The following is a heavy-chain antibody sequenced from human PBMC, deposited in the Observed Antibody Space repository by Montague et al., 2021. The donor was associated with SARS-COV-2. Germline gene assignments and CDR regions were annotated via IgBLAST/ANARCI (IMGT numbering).Heavy chain of an antibody. D-gene: IGHD5-24*01. V-gene: IGHV4-38-2*02. CDR1: GYSISSGYY. J-gene: IGHJ5*02. CDR2: IYNSESN. Sequence: SETLSLTCTVSGYSISSGYYWGWIRQPPGKVLEWIGSIYNSESNYYTSPLKRRVTITVDTSKNQFPLKLLSSVTAADTAVYYCARDRRGWLQLNSWFDPWGQGTLVTVSS. CDR3: ARDRRGWLQLNSWFDP.